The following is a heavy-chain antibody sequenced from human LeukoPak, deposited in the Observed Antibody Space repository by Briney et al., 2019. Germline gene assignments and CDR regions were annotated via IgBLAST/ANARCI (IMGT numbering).Heavy chain of an antibody. CDR1: GGSISSSSYY. CDR3: ARATNSGSFDQDNWFDP. Sequence: PSETLSLTCTVSGGSISSSSYYWGWIRQPPGKGLEWIGSIYHSGSTYYNPSLKSRVTISVDTSKNQFSLKLSSVTAADTAMYYCARATNSGSFDQDNWFDPWGQGTLVAVSS. CDR2: IYHSGST. J-gene: IGHJ5*02. D-gene: IGHD1-26*01. V-gene: IGHV4-39*07.